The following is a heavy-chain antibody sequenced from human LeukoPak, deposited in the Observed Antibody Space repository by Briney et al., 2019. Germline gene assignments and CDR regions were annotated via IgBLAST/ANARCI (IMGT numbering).Heavy chain of an antibody. D-gene: IGHD4-17*01. CDR1: GFTFSTYW. CDR2: IKQYGSET. V-gene: IGHV3-7*01. CDR3: AREGPMTTVTTGAFDI. Sequence: GGSLRLSCVASGFTFSTYWMSWVRQAPGKGLEWVANIKQYGSETYYVDSVRGRFTISRDDAKSSLFLQMNSLRAEDTAVYYCAREGPMTTVTTGAFDIWGQGTLVTVSS. J-gene: IGHJ3*02.